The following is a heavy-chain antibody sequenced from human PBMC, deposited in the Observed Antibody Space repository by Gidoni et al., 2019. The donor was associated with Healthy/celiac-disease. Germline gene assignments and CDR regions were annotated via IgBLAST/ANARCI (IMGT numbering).Heavy chain of an antibody. CDR3: AKDSGEYYDSSGYRPSDYAVDI. CDR1: GFPFSSYA. CDR2: ISGSGGST. V-gene: IGHV3-23*01. J-gene: IGHJ3*02. Sequence: EVQLLESGGGLVQPGGSLRLSCAASGFPFSSYAMSWVRQAPGKGLEWVSAISGSGGSTYYADSVKGRFTISRDNSKNTLYLQMNSLRAEDTAVYYCAKDSGEYYDSSGYRPSDYAVDIWGQGTMVTVSS. D-gene: IGHD3-22*01.